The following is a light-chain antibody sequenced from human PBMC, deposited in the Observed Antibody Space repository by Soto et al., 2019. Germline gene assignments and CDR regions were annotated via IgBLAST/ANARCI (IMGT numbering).Light chain of an antibody. J-gene: IGLJ2*01. CDR1: SSDVAAHNF. CDR3: SSYTTSNTVV. V-gene: IGLV2-14*03. CDR2: DVT. Sequence: QSALTQPASVSESPGQSITISCTGSSSDVAAHNFVSWYQHHPDKAPKLIIYDVTNRPSGVSNCFSGSKSGTTASLTISGLQAEDEADYYCSSYTTSNTVVFGGGTKVTVL.